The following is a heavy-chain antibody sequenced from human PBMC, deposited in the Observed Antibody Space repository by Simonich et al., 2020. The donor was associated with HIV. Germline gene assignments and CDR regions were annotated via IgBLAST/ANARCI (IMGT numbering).Heavy chain of an antibody. J-gene: IGHJ4*02. D-gene: IGHD2-2*01. Sequence: QVQLQQWGAGLLKPSETLSLTCAVYGGSFSGYYWSWIRQPPGKGLEWSGEINHSGSTNYNPSLKSRVTISVDTSKNQFSLKLSSVTAADTAVYYCARGFYQRLYYFDYWGQGTLVTVSS. V-gene: IGHV4-34*01. CDR2: INHSGST. CDR1: GGSFSGYY. CDR3: ARGFYQRLYYFDY.